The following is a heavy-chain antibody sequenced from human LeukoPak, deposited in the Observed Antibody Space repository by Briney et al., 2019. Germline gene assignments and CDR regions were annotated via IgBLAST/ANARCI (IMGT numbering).Heavy chain of an antibody. CDR1: GGSISSGSYY. Sequence: SETLSLTCTVSGGSISSGSYYWSWIRQPAGKGLEWIGRIHTSGSTNYNPSLKSRVTISVDTSKNQFSLKLSSVTAADTAVYYCASTYDFWSGYYTETDYFDYWGQGTLVTVSS. J-gene: IGHJ4*02. D-gene: IGHD3-3*01. V-gene: IGHV4-61*02. CDR2: IHTSGST. CDR3: ASTYDFWSGYYTETDYFDY.